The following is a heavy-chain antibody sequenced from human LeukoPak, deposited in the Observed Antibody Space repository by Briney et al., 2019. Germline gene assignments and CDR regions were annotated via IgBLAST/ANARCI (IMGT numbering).Heavy chain of an antibody. CDR1: GFTFSSYG. V-gene: IGHV3-23*01. Sequence: TGGSLRLSCAASGFTFSSYGMHWVRQAPGKGLEWVSGISDSAGTTYYADSVKGRFSISRDNSKNTLNLQMNSLRAEDTAVYYCAKSYYYGSVDYSLTAFDIWGQGTMVTVSS. D-gene: IGHD3-10*01. CDR3: AKSYYYGSVDYSLTAFDI. CDR2: ISDSAGTT. J-gene: IGHJ3*02.